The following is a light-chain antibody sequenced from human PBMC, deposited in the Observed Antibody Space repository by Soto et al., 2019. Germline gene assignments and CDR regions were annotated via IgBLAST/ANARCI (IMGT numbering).Light chain of an antibody. CDR3: QQSFNTPWT. V-gene: IGKV1-39*01. CDR1: QSIGGY. Sequence: DIQMTQSPSSLSASVGDRVTITCLASQSIGGYLNWYQQKPGKAPNLLIYAASNLHSGAPSRFSGSGSGTHFTLTINSLQPEDFATYYCQQSFNTPWTFGQGTKVDIK. CDR2: AAS. J-gene: IGKJ1*01.